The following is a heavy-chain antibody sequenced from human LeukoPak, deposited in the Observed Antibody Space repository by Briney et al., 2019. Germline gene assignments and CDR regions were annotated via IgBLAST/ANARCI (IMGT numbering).Heavy chain of an antibody. CDR3: ARGPGSMDV. J-gene: IGHJ6*02. Sequence: GGSLRLSCAASGFTFSSYSMNWVRQAPGEGLEWVSYISTSSSTIYYADSVKGRFTISRDNAKDSLYLQMNSLRAEDTAVYYCARGPGSMDVWGQGTTVTVSS. CDR1: GFTFSSYS. V-gene: IGHV3-48*01. CDR2: ISTSSSTI.